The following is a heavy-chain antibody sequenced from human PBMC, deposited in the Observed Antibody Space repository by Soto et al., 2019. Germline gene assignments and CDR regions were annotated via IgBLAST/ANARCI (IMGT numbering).Heavy chain of an antibody. CDR2: INHSGST. CDR3: ARGRITMVRGRNWFDP. Sequence: SETLSLTCAVYGGPFSGYYWSWIRQPPGKGLEWIGEINHSGSTNYNPSLKSRVTISVDTSKNQFSLKLSSVTAADTAVYYCARGRITMVRGRNWFDPWGQGTLVTVSS. D-gene: IGHD3-10*01. J-gene: IGHJ5*02. V-gene: IGHV4-34*01. CDR1: GGPFSGYY.